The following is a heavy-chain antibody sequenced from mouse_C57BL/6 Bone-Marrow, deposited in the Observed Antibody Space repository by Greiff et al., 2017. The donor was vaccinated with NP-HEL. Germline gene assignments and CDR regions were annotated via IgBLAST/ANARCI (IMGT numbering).Heavy chain of an antibody. D-gene: IGHD1-1*01. Sequence: QVQLQQSGAELVKPGASVKISCKASGYAFSSYWMNWVKQRPGKGLEWIGQIYPGDGDTNYNGKVKGKATLTADKSSSTAYMQLSSLTSEDSAVYFCASYYYGSSYLAYWGQGTLVTVSA. CDR2: IYPGDGDT. J-gene: IGHJ3*01. V-gene: IGHV1-80*01. CDR1: GYAFSSYW. CDR3: ASYYYGSSYLAY.